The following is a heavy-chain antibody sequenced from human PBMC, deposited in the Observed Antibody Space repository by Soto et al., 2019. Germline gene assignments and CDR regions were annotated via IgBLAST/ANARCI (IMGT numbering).Heavy chain of an antibody. CDR1: GYPFTNYP. V-gene: IGHV1-3*04. D-gene: IGHD3-16*01. J-gene: IGHJ4*02. CDR2: INSSNGNT. Sequence: KVSCKASGYPFTNYPMHLVRQAPGQRLEWIGWINSSNGNTKYSQKFQGRVTVTSDTSASTAYMELSSLTSEDTAVYYCARSSYTHSNPDRNDFVYWGQGTLVTVSS. CDR3: ARSSYTHSNPDRNDFVY.